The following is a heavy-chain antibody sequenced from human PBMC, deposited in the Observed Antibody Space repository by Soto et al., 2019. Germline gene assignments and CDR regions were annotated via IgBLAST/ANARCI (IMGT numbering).Heavy chain of an antibody. D-gene: IGHD1-26*01. J-gene: IGHJ4*02. V-gene: IGHV4-4*02. Sequence: PAETLSLTCAVSGGSISSSNWWRGGREPGGEGVEWVGEIWHSGSTKYNASLKSRVTISVDKAKNQFSLKLSSVSAADTAVYYCARKVRATYFDYWGQGPLVTVSS. CDR1: GGSISSSNW. CDR2: IWHSGST. CDR3: ARKVRATYFDY.